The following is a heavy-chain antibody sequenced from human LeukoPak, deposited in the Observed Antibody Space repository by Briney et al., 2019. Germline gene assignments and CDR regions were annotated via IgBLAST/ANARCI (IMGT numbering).Heavy chain of an antibody. Sequence: ASVKVSCKASGYTFTSYGISWVRQAPGQGLEWMGWISAYNGNTNYAQKLQGRVTMTTETSTRTAYMELRSLRSDDTAVYYCAVDGPYCGGDCYPQAKYFDYWGQGTLVTVSS. CDR2: ISAYNGNT. V-gene: IGHV1-18*01. CDR1: GYTFTSYG. D-gene: IGHD2-21*02. J-gene: IGHJ4*02. CDR3: AVDGPYCGGDCYPQAKYFDY.